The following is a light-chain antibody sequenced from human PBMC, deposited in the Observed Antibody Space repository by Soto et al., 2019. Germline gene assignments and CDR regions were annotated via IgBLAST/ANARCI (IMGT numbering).Light chain of an antibody. J-gene: IGLJ2*01. CDR3: NSYTSSNTVV. V-gene: IGLV2-14*03. CDR1: SSDVGGYNY. Sequence: QSALTQPASVSGSPGQSITISCTGASSDVGGYNYVSWYQQHPGKAPKLMIYDVTNRPSGVSNRFSGSKSGNTASLTISGLQAEDEADYSCNSYTSSNTVVFGGGTKLTVL. CDR2: DVT.